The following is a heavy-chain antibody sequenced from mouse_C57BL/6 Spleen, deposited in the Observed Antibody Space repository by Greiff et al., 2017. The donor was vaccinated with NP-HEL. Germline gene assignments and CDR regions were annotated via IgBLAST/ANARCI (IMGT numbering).Heavy chain of an antibody. D-gene: IGHD2-5*01. CDR2: IDPSDSYT. CDR3: ARGGSKGGYYYAMDY. V-gene: IGHV1-69*01. J-gene: IGHJ4*01. Sequence: QVQLQQPGAELVMPGASVKLSCKASGYTFTSYWMHWVKQRPGQGLEWIGEIDPSDSYTNYNQKFKGKSTLTVDKSSSTAYMQLSSLTSEDSAVYCWARGGSKGGYYYAMDYWGQGTSVTVSS. CDR1: GYTFTSYW.